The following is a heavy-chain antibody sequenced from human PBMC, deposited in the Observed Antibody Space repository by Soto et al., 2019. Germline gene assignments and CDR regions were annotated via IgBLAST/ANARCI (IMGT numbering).Heavy chain of an antibody. Sequence: GGSLRLSCAASGFTFSDHYIDWVRQAPGKGLEWVSSISSSSSYIYYADSVKGRFTISRDNAKNSLYLQMNSLRAEDTAVYYCARDITDYGSGRYRYYYYYGLAVWGQGTTVTVSS. J-gene: IGHJ6*02. V-gene: IGHV3-21*01. CDR3: ARDITDYGSGRYRYYYYYGLAV. CDR1: GFTFSDHY. CDR2: ISSSSSYI. D-gene: IGHD3-10*01.